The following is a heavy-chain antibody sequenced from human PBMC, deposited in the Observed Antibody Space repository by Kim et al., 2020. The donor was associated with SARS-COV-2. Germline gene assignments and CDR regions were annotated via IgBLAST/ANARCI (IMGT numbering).Heavy chain of an antibody. CDR3: ARDGHYYGSGSYGY. D-gene: IGHD3-10*01. J-gene: IGHJ4*02. Sequence: ADSVKGRFTISRDNAKNSLYLQMNSLRAEDTAVYYCARDGHYYGSGSYGYWGQGTLVTVSS. V-gene: IGHV3-11*01.